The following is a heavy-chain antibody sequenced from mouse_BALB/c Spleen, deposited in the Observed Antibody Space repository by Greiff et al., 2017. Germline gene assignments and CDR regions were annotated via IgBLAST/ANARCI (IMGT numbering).Heavy chain of an antibody. CDR2: IWSGGST. V-gene: IGHV2-2*02. J-gene: IGHJ4*01. D-gene: IGHD2-3*01. Sequence: QVQLKESGPGLVQPSQSLSITCTVSGFSLTSYGVHWVRQSPGKGLEWLGVIWSGGSTDYNAAFISRLSISKDNSKSQVFFKMNSLQANDTAIYYCASPDGYPYYDAMDYWGQGTSVTVSS. CDR1: GFSLTSYG. CDR3: ASPDGYPYYDAMDY.